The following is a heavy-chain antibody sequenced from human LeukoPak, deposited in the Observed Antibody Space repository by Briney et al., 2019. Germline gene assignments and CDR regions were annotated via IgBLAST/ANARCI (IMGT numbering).Heavy chain of an antibody. J-gene: IGHJ4*02. CDR3: AKETNQAVAGALDY. D-gene: IGHD6-19*01. V-gene: IGHV3-23*01. CDR2: ISGSGGST. CDR1: GFTFSSYA. Sequence: GGSLRLSCAASGFTFSSYAMSWVRQAPGKRLEWVSAISGSGGSTYYADSVKGRFTISRDNSKNTLYLQMSSLRAEDTAVYYCAKETNQAVAGALDYWGQGTLVTVSS.